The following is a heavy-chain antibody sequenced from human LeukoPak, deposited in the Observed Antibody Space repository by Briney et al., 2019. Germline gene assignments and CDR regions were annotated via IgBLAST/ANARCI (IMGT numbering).Heavy chain of an antibody. J-gene: IGHJ4*02. CDR3: AKDINPAWIPEFDY. CDR2: ISWNSGSI. Sequence: GGSLRLSCAASGFTFDDYAMHWVRHAPGKGLEWVSGISWNSGSIGYADSVKGRFTISRDNAKNSLYLQMNSLRAEDTALYYCAKDINPAWIPEFDYWGQGTLVTVSS. CDR1: GFTFDDYA. V-gene: IGHV3-9*01. D-gene: IGHD5-12*01.